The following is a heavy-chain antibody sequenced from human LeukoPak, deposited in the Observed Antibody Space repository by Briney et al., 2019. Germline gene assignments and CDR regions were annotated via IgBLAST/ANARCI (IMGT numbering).Heavy chain of an antibody. V-gene: IGHV1-18*01. Sequence: ASVKVSCKASGYTFNTYGISWVRQAPGQGLEWMGWISAHNGNTDFAQKFQGRVTMTTDTSTSTAYMELRSLRSDDTAVYYCARDVRWSGSSGDYWGQGTLVTVSS. CDR3: ARDVRWSGSSGDY. J-gene: IGHJ4*02. D-gene: IGHD1-26*01. CDR1: GYTFNTYG. CDR2: ISAHNGNT.